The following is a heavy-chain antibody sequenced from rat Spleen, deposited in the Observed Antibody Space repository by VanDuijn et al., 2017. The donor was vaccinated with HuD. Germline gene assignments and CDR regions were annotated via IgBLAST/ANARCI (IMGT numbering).Heavy chain of an antibody. J-gene: IGHJ2*01. CDR2: ISSGGST. V-gene: IGHV2S12*01. CDR1: GFSLTSDG. D-gene: IGHD4-6*01. Sequence: QVQLKESGPGLVQPSQTLSLTCTVSGFSLTSDGVSWVRQPPGKGLEWIAAISSGGSTYYNSALKSRLSISRDTSKSQVFLKMNSLQTEDTAMYFCARWADYWGQGVMVTVSS. CDR3: ARWADY.